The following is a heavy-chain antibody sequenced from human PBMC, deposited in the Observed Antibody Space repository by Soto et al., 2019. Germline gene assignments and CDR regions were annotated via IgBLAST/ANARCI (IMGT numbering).Heavy chain of an antibody. CDR2: IYPGDSDT. J-gene: IGHJ4*02. D-gene: IGHD2-21*02. Sequence: GESLKISCKGSGYSFTSYWIGWVRQMPGKGLEWMGIIYPGDSDTRYSPSFQGQVPISADMSISTAYLQWSSLKASDTAMYYCASWFYCGGDCFSARPFDYWGQGTLVTVSS. CDR3: ASWFYCGGDCFSARPFDY. CDR1: GYSFTSYW. V-gene: IGHV5-51*01.